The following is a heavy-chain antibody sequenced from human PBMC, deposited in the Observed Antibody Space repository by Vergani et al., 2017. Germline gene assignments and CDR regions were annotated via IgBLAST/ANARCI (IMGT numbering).Heavy chain of an antibody. CDR3: AKGGHDYGDYELSY. D-gene: IGHD4-17*01. CDR1: GFTFSSYA. Sequence: EVQLVESGGGLVQPGGSLRLSCAASGFTFSSYAMSWVRQAPGKGLEWVSAISGSGGSTYYADSCKGRFTISRDNSKNTLYLQINSLRAEDTAVYYCAKGGHDYGDYELSYWGQGTLVTVSS. J-gene: IGHJ4*02. V-gene: IGHV3-23*04. CDR2: ISGSGGST.